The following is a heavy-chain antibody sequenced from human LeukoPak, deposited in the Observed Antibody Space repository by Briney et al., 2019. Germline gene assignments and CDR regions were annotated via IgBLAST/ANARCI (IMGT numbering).Heavy chain of an antibody. D-gene: IGHD5-12*01. Sequence: SETLSLTCTVSGGSISSGDYYWSWIRQPPGKGLEWIGYIYYSGSTYYNPSLKSRVTISVDTSKNQFSLKLSSVTAADTAVYYCARGTLGVATIFSASDIWGQGTMVTVSS. J-gene: IGHJ3*02. V-gene: IGHV4-30-4*08. CDR3: ARGTLGVATIFSASDI. CDR1: GGSISSGDYY. CDR2: IYYSGST.